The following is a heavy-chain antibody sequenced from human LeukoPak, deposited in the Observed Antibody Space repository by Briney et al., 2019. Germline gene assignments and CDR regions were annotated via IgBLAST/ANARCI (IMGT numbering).Heavy chain of an antibody. J-gene: IGHJ4*02. CDR1: GFTFSNAW. Sequence: GGSLRLSCAASGFTFSNAWMSWVRQAPGRGLEWVGRIKRKGDDGTIDYAAPVKGRLSMSRDDSKTTLYLQMKSLKSEDTAVYYCTAGTGRSDFDYWGQGTLVTVSS. CDR2: IKRKGDDGTI. CDR3: TAGTGRSDFDY. D-gene: IGHD3/OR15-3a*01. V-gene: IGHV3-15*01.